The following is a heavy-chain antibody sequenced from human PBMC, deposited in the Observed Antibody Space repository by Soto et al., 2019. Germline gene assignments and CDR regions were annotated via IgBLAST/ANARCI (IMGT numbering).Heavy chain of an antibody. Sequence: GXSXGXSCAASGFSCTTAWIKWVRQGPGKGQEWVGRIKSKTDGGTPDFAGAGRGRFAISRDDSKSVVYVQMKRQKNEDTAGNYCPTDSYFTLKVVRFDYWGLGTLVTVSS. D-gene: IGHD3-22*01. V-gene: IGHV3-15*07. CDR2: IKSKTDGGTP. CDR3: PTDSYFTLKVVRFDY. CDR1: GFSCTTAW. J-gene: IGHJ4*01.